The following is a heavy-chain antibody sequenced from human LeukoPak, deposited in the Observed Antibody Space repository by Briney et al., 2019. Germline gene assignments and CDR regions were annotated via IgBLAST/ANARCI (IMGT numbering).Heavy chain of an antibody. D-gene: IGHD4-11*01. V-gene: IGHV3-23*01. J-gene: IGHJ4*02. CDR1: GFTFSNYG. Sequence: GGSLRLSCAASGFTFSNYGMSWVRQAPGKGLEWVSVISGSGANTYYADSVKGRFTISRDNSKNTLYPQVNSLRAEDTAVYYCAKAKSYYSNYDYWGQGTLVTVSS. CDR3: AKAKSYYSNYDY. CDR2: ISGSGANT.